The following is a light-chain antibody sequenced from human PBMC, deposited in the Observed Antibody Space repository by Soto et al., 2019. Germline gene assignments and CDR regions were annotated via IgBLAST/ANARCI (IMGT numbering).Light chain of an antibody. CDR3: QQYGSTPLT. CDR1: QSVRSNY. Sequence: EIVLKQSPDTLSLSPGERATLSCRASQSVRSNYLTWYQQKPGQAPRFLIYDASSRATGIPDRFSGSGYGTDFTLTISRLEPEDFAVYYCQQYGSTPLTFGGGTKVDIK. CDR2: DAS. J-gene: IGKJ4*01. V-gene: IGKV3-20*01.